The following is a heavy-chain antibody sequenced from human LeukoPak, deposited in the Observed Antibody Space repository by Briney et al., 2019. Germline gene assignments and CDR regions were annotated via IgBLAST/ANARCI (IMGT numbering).Heavy chain of an antibody. CDR1: GGTFSSYA. J-gene: IGHJ5*02. Sequence: GASVKVSCKASGGTFSSYAISWVRQAPGQGLEWMGRIIPILGIANYAQKFQGRVTMTRNTSISTAYMELSSLRSEDTAVYYCAREGIAAAVQTWGQGTLVTVSS. D-gene: IGHD6-13*01. CDR2: IIPILGIA. CDR3: AREGIAAAVQT. V-gene: IGHV1-69*04.